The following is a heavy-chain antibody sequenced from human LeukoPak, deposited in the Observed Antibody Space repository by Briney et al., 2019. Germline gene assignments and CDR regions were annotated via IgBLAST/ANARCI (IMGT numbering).Heavy chain of an antibody. CDR2: FDPEDGET. J-gene: IGHJ4*02. CDR1: GYTLTELS. D-gene: IGHD3-22*01. Sequence: EATVKVFCKVSGYTLTELSMHWVRQAPGKGLEWMGGFDPEDGETIYAQKFQGRVTMTEDTSTDTAYMELSSLRSEDTAVYYCATSLDSSGYNFDYWGQGTLVTVSS. CDR3: ATSLDSSGYNFDY. V-gene: IGHV1-24*01.